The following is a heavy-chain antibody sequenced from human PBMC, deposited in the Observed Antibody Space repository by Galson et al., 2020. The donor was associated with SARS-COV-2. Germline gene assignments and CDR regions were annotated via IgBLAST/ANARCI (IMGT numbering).Heavy chain of an antibody. D-gene: IGHD2-2*01. CDR2: VSDIGVYP. CDR1: GTTFRSPA. Sequence: TGGSLRPPFAASGTTFRSPAMTWVRKPLGKGLEWFSTVSDIGVYPYYTDPVKGRFTISRDNSKNTLYLQLNSLRVEDTAIYYWAKPIGIVAPAASRYFDPWGQGTLVTVSS. CDR3: AKPIGIVAPAASRYFDP. J-gene: IGHJ5*02. V-gene: IGHV3-23*01.